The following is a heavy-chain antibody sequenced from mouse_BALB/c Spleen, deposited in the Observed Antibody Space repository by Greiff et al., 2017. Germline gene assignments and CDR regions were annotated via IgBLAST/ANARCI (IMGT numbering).Heavy chain of an antibody. Sequence: QVQLQQSGAELVRPGTSVKISCKASGYTFTNYWLGWVKQRPGHGLEWIGDIYPGGGYTNYNEKFKGKATLTADTSSSTAYMQLSSLTSEDSAVYFCAREGAYGNPDYWGQGTTLTVSS. J-gene: IGHJ2*01. D-gene: IGHD2-1*01. CDR3: AREGAYGNPDY. CDR2: IYPGGGYT. CDR1: GYTFTNYW. V-gene: IGHV1-63*02.